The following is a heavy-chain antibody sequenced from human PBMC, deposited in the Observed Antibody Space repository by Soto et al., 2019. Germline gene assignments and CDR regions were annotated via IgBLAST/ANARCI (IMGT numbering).Heavy chain of an antibody. CDR3: ARVPGTGYCSGGSCYSGWFDP. V-gene: IGHV1-18*01. CDR1: GYSLTSYG. J-gene: IGHJ5*02. D-gene: IGHD2-15*01. CDR2: ISAYNGNT. Sequence: ASLKVSCKASGYSLTSYGISWVRQAPGQGLEWMGWISAYNGNTNYAQKLQGRVTMTTDTSTSTAYMELRSLRSDDTAVYYCARVPGTGYCSGGSCYSGWFDPWG.